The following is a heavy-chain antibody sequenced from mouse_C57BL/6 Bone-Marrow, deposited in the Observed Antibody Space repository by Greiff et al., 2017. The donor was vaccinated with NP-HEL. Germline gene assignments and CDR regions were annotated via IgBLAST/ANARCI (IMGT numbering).Heavy chain of an antibody. V-gene: IGHV5-12*01. CDR2: ISNGGGST. CDR3: ASRGLLRLYAMDY. CDR1: GFTFSDYY. D-gene: IGHD2-3*01. Sequence: EVQVVESGGGLVQPGGSLTLSCAASGFTFSDYYMYWVRQTPEKRLEWVAYISNGGGSTYYPDTVKGRFTISRDNAKNTLYLQMSRLKSEDTAMYYCASRGLLRLYAMDYWGQGTSVTVSS. J-gene: IGHJ4*01.